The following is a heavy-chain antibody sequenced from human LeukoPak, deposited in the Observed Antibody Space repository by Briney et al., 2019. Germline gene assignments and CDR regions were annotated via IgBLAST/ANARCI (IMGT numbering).Heavy chain of an antibody. J-gene: IGHJ5*02. CDR3: ARHETLSNWFDP. V-gene: IGHV4-39*01. CDR1: GGSISSSSYY. CDR2: IYYRGST. D-gene: IGHD2-15*01. Sequence: SETLSLTCTVSGGSISSSSYYWGWICQPPGKGLEWIGSIYYRGSTYYNPSLKSRVTISVDTSKNQFSLKLSSVTAADTAVYYCARHETLSNWFDPWGQGTLVTVSS.